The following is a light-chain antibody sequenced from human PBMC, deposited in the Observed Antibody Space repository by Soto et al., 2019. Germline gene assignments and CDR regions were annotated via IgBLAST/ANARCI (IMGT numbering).Light chain of an antibody. Sequence: SYELTQPPSVSVAPGKTARTTCGGNNIASKSVHWYQQKPGQAPVLVIFDDSDRPSGIPERFSGSNSGNTATLTISRVEVGDEADYYCQVWDSSSDHYVFGTGTKLIVL. CDR3: QVWDSSSDHYV. V-gene: IGLV3-21*04. J-gene: IGLJ1*01. CDR1: NIASKS. CDR2: DDS.